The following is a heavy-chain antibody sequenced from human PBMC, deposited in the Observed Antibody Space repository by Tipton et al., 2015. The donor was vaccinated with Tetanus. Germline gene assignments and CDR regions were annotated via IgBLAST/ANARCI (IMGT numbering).Heavy chain of an antibody. CDR1: EFTLSRFW. CDR2: IKQDGSEK. D-gene: IGHD3-10*01. V-gene: IGHV3-7*04. CDR3: ARRGTYYYGSGHDF. J-gene: IGHJ4*02. Sequence: SLRLSCAASEFTLSRFWMSWVRQAPGKGLEWVANIKQDGSEKYFVDSVKGRFTISRYNARNSLYLQMTSLRAEDTAVYYCARRGTYYYGSGHDFWGQGTLVTVSA.